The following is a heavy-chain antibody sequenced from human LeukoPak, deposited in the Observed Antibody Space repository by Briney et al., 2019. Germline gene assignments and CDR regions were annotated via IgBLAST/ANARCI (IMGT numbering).Heavy chain of an antibody. D-gene: IGHD3-16*01. Sequence: PSETLSLTCAVYGGSFSGYYWSWIRQPPGKGLEWIGEINHSGSTNYNPSLKSRVTMSVDTSKNQFSLKLSSVTAADTAVYYCARGGGDLGWFDPWAREPWSPSPQ. CDR3: ARGGGDLGWFDP. CDR2: INHSGST. V-gene: IGHV4-34*01. CDR1: GGSFSGYY. J-gene: IGHJ5*02.